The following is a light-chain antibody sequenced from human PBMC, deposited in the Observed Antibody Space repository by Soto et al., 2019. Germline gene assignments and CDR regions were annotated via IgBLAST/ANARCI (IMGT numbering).Light chain of an antibody. Sequence: QSALTQPASVSGSPGQSITISCTVTSSDVGVYDYVSWYQHHSGKAPKLVIYEDMNRPSGVSNRFSGSKSGNTASLTISGLQAEDEADYFCTSYISSGTWVFGGGTKLTVL. CDR2: EDM. V-gene: IGLV2-14*01. CDR3: TSYISSGTWV. CDR1: SSDVGVYDY. J-gene: IGLJ3*02.